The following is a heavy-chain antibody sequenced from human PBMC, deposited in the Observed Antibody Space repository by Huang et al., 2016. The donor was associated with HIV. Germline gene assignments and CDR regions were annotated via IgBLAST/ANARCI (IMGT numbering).Heavy chain of an antibody. J-gene: IGHJ4*02. CDR2: ITVRGSSS. Sequence: EVQLLESGGGLVQPGGSLRLSCAASGLTFSSFAMSWVRQAPGKGLEWVSIITVRGSSSYYADSVKGRFTISRDNSKNTLYLQMNSLRAEDTAIYYCAKADSGAAAGSLVDYWGQGTLVTVSS. V-gene: IGHV3-23*01. CDR1: GLTFSSFA. CDR3: AKADSGAAAGSLVDY. D-gene: IGHD6-13*01.